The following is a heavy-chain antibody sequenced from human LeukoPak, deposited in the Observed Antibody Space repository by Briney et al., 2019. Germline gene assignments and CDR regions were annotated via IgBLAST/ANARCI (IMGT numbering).Heavy chain of an antibody. J-gene: IGHJ4*02. V-gene: IGHV4-34*01. Sequence: PSETLSLTCAVYGGSFSGYYWSWIRQPPGKGLEWIGEINHSGSTNYNPSLKSRVTISVDTSKNQFSLKLSSVTAADAAVYYCARGRTEYEVLFDYWGQGTLVTVSS. CDR1: GGSFSGYY. CDR2: INHSGST. CDR3: ARGRTEYEVLFDY. D-gene: IGHD2/OR15-2a*01.